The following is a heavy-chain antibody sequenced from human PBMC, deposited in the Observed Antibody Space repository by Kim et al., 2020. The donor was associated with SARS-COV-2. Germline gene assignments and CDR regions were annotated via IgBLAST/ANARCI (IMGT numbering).Heavy chain of an antibody. Sequence: SETLSLTCAVSTGSFSDYYWNWIRQSPGKGLEWLGEINDSGITDYNPSLKSRITISLDTPKNQFSLTLNSVTAADTAVYYCARRYRGEYSYYYGLDVWG. CDR1: TGSFSDYY. CDR2: INDSGIT. V-gene: IGHV4-34*01. D-gene: IGHD3-16*02. CDR3: ARRYRGEYSYYYGLDV. J-gene: IGHJ6*02.